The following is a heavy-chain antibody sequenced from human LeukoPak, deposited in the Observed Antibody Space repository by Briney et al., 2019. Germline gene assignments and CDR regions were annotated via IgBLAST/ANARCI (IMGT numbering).Heavy chain of an antibody. CDR3: ARDNTYMFDY. D-gene: IGHD2-2*02. CDR1: GFSFSSYW. Sequence: GGSLRLSCAASGFSFSSYWMNWVRQARGKGLVWVAHINTDGRTTTYADSVKGRFTVARDNAKNTLYLEMNRLRAEDTAVYCCARDNTYMFDYWGQGTQVTVSS. CDR2: INTDGRTT. V-gene: IGHV3-74*01. J-gene: IGHJ4*02.